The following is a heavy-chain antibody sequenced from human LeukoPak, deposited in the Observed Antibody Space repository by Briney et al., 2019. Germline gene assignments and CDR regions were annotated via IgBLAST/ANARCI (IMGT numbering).Heavy chain of an antibody. Sequence: SETLSLTCTVSGGSISSSSYYWGWIRQPPGKGLEWIGSIYYSGSTYYNPSLKSRVTISVDTPKNQFSLKLSSVTAADTAVYYCAAGIAIEYYFDYWGQGTLVTVSS. CDR3: AAGIAIEYYFDY. D-gene: IGHD2-21*01. J-gene: IGHJ4*02. V-gene: IGHV4-39*01. CDR2: IYYSGST. CDR1: GGSISSSSYY.